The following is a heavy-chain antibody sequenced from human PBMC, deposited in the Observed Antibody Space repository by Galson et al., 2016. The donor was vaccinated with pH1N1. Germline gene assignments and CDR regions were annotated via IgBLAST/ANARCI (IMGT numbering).Heavy chain of an antibody. D-gene: IGHD2-2*01. CDR2: INPSDGTT. CDR1: GYTFTKYY. V-gene: IGHV1-46*03. Sequence: SVKVPCKASGYTFTKYYMHWVRQAPGQGLEWMGIINPSDGTTTSAQNFQGRITLTRDTSTSTVYMDLSRLRSEDTAVYYCAQYCTSTTCPPHGMDVWGQGTSVSVSS. CDR3: AQYCTSTTCPPHGMDV. J-gene: IGHJ6*02.